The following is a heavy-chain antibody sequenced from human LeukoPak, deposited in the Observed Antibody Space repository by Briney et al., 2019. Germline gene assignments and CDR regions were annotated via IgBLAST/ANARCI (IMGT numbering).Heavy chain of an antibody. V-gene: IGHV3-23*01. CDR2: ISDNGAGT. CDR1: GFTFSSYA. D-gene: IGHD1-14*01. CDR3: ARGEGGITHRRTQTTYYYYMDV. Sequence: AGGSLRLSCAASGFTFSSYAMNWVRQAPGKGLEWVSAISDNGAGTYYADSVKGRFTISRDNSKNALYLQMNSLRAEDTAVYYCARGEGGITHRRTQTTYYYYMDVWGKGTTVTVSS. J-gene: IGHJ6*03.